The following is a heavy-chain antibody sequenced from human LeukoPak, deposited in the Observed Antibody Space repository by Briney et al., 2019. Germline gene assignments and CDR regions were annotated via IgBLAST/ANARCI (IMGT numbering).Heavy chain of an antibody. CDR2: MNPNSGNT. CDR1: GYTFTSYD. CDR3: ARGRQYSIKFDP. J-gene: IGHJ5*02. V-gene: IGHV1-8*01. Sequence: ASVKVSCKASGYTFTSYDINWVRQASGQGLEWMGWMNPNSGNTGYAQKFQGRVTMTRNTSISTAYMELSSLRSEDTAVYYCARGRQYSIKFDPWGQGTLVTVSS. D-gene: IGHD6-6*01.